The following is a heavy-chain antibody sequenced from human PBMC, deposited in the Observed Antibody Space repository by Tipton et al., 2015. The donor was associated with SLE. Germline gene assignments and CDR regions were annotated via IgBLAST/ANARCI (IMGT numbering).Heavy chain of an antibody. CDR2: FYYSGST. CDR1: GGSISSFY. J-gene: IGHJ5*02. V-gene: IGHV4-59*01. CDR3: AGSWQGWFDP. Sequence: LRLSCTVSGGSISSFYWSWIRQPPGKGLEWIGYFYYSGSTNYNPSLKSRVTISVDTSKNQFSLKLSSVTAADTAVYYCAGSWQGWFDPWGQGTLVTVSS. D-gene: IGHD6-13*01.